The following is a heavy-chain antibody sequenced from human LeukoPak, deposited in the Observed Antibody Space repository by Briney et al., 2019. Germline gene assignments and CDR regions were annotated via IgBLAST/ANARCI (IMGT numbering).Heavy chain of an antibody. CDR1: GFTFSSYA. V-gene: IGHV3-30*04. CDR3: ARALRSSSWYGFDD. D-gene: IGHD6-13*01. Sequence: GRSLRLSCAASGFTFSSYAMHWVRQAPGKGLEWVAVISYDGSNKYYADSVKGRFPISRDNSKNTLYLQMNSLRAEDTAVYYCARALRSSSWYGFDDWGQGTLVTVSS. J-gene: IGHJ4*02. CDR2: ISYDGSNK.